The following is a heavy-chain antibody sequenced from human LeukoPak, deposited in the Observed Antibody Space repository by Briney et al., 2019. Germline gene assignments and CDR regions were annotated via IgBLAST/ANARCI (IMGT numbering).Heavy chain of an antibody. Sequence: ASVKVSCKASGYTFTSYATHWVRQAPGQRLEWMGWTNAGNGNTKYSQKFQGRVTITRDTSASTAYMELSSLRSEDTAVYYCARASYGYKGFDYWGQGTLVTVSS. J-gene: IGHJ4*02. CDR3: ARASYGYKGFDY. CDR2: TNAGNGNT. V-gene: IGHV1-3*01. CDR1: GYTFTSYA. D-gene: IGHD5-18*01.